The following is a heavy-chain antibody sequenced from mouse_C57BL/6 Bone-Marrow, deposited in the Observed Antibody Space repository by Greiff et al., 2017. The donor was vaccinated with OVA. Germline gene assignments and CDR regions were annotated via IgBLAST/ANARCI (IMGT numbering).Heavy chain of an antibody. V-gene: IGHV1-78*01. J-gene: IGHJ4*01. Sequence: QVQLQQSDAELVKPGASVKISCKVSGYTFTDHTIHWMKQRPEQGLEWIGYIYPRDGSTKYNEKFKGKATLTADKSSSTAYMQLNSLTSEDSAVYFCASPEEIYDGYYDAMDYWGQGTSVTVSS. D-gene: IGHD2-3*01. CDR3: ASPEEIYDGYYDAMDY. CDR2: IYPRDGST. CDR1: GYTFTDHT.